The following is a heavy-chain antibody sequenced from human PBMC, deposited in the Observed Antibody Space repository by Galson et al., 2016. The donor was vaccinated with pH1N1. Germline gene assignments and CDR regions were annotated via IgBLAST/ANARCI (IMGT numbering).Heavy chain of an antibody. Sequence: SLRLSCAASGFTFSDYWMHRARQAPGKGLEWVANIKQDGSQSYYLDSVKGRFTISRDNAKNSLYLQMNSLTAEDSALYYCVRAIGAAGAHWGQGTLVTVSS. D-gene: IGHD6-13*01. CDR2: IKQDGSQS. CDR1: GFTFSDYW. J-gene: IGHJ4*02. CDR3: VRAIGAAGAH. V-gene: IGHV3-7*01.